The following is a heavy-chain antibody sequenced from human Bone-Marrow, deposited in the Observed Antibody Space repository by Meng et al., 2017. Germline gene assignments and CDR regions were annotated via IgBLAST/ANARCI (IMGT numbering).Heavy chain of an antibody. CDR1: GYTFTSYA. CDR2: INAGNGNT. Sequence: ASVKVSCKASGYTFTSYAMHWVRQAPGQRLEWMGWINAGNGNTKYSQKFQGRVTITRDTSASTAYMERSSLRSEDTAVYYCASSIHPDTAMVGSFDYWGQGTLVTVSS. D-gene: IGHD5-18*01. J-gene: IGHJ4*02. CDR3: ASSIHPDTAMVGSFDY. V-gene: IGHV1-3*01.